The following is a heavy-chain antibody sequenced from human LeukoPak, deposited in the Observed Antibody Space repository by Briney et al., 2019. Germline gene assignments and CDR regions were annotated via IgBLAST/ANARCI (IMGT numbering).Heavy chain of an antibody. CDR1: GFTFSSYA. D-gene: IGHD3-22*01. J-gene: IGHJ4*02. Sequence: PGGSLRPSCAAPGFTFSSYAMSWVGQAQGKGLEWVSAISGSGGSTYYADSVKGRFTISRDNSKNTLYLQMNSLRAEDTAVYYCAKDRSYYDSSGPLDYWGQGTLVTVSS. CDR3: AKDRSYYDSSGPLDY. CDR2: ISGSGGST. V-gene: IGHV3-23*01.